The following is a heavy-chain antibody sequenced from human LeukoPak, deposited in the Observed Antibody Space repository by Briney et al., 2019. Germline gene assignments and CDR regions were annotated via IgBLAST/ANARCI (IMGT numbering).Heavy chain of an antibody. J-gene: IGHJ4*02. D-gene: IGHD2-21*02. CDR1: GFTFSSYS. V-gene: IGHV3-48*01. CDR3: ARLPYCGGDCYLTIDY. Sequence: GGSLRLSCAASGFTFSSYSMNWVRQAPGKGLEWVSYISGSSGTIYYADSVKGRFTISRDNAKNSLYLQMNRLRADDSAVYYCARLPYCGGDCYLTIDYWGQGTLVTVSS. CDR2: ISGSSGTI.